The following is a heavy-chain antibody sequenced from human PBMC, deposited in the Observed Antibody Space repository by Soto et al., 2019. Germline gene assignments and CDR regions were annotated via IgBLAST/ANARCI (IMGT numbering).Heavy chain of an antibody. CDR2: IYYSGST. V-gene: IGHV4-59*08. Sequence: SETLSLTCTVSGGSISSYYWSWIRQPPGKGLEWIGYIYYSGSTNYNPSLKSRVTISVDTSKYQFSLKLSSVTAADTAVYYCARRYGVYFDYWGQGTLVTVSS. J-gene: IGHJ4*02. CDR1: GGSISSYY. CDR3: ARRYGVYFDY. D-gene: IGHD4-17*01.